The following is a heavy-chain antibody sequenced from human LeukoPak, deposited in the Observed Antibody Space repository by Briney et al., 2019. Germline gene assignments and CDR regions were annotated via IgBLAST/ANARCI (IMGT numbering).Heavy chain of an antibody. J-gene: IGHJ4*02. V-gene: IGHV3-23*01. Sequence: GGSLRLSCAASGFTFSSYAMSWVRQAPGKGLEWVSVISGSGGSTYYADSVRGRFTISRDNSKNTLYLQMNSLRAEDTAVYYCAKVSGSYGDFDYWGQGTLVTVSS. CDR1: GFTFSSYA. D-gene: IGHD1-26*01. CDR3: AKVSGSYGDFDY. CDR2: ISGSGGST.